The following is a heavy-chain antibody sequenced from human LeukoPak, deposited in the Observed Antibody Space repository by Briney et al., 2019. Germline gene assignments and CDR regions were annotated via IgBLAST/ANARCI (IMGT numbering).Heavy chain of an antibody. Sequence: VASVKVSCKASGGSFSSYAISLVRQAPGRGLEWMGRIIPIFGTANYAQKFQGRVTITTDESTSTAYMELSSLRSEDTAVYYCARGGYSSRAYWFDSWGQGTLVTVSS. V-gene: IGHV1-69*05. CDR2: IIPIFGTA. CDR3: ARGGYSSRAYWFDS. D-gene: IGHD6-19*01. J-gene: IGHJ5*01. CDR1: GGSFSSYA.